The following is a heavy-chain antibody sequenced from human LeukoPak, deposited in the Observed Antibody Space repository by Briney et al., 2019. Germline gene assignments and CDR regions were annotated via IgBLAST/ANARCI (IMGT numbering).Heavy chain of an antibody. D-gene: IGHD5-12*01. CDR1: GFTFSSYA. CDR2: ISSNGGST. CDR3: AKGGGYEAQYYYYYLDV. Sequence: GGSLRLSCAASGFTFSSYAMHWVRQAPGKGLEYVSAISSNGGSTYYANSVKGRFTISRDNSKNTLYLQMKSLRAEDTAVYYCAKGGGYEAQYYYYYLDVWGKGTTVTISS. J-gene: IGHJ6*03. V-gene: IGHV3-64*01.